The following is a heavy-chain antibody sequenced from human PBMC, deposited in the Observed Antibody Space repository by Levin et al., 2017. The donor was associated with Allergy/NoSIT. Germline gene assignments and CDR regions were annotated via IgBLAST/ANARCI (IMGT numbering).Heavy chain of an antibody. CDR1: GFTVSSNY. Sequence: PGGSLRLSCAASGFTVSSNYMSWVRQAPGKGLEWVSVIYSGGSTYYADSVKGRFTISRDNSKNTLYLQMNSLRAEDTAVYYCARGGKGRGYSYGCAFDYWGQGTLVTVSS. D-gene: IGHD5-18*01. CDR3: ARGGKGRGYSYGCAFDY. V-gene: IGHV3-66*01. J-gene: IGHJ4*02. CDR2: IYSGGST.